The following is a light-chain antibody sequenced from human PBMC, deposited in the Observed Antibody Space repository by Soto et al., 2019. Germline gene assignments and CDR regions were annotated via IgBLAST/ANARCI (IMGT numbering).Light chain of an antibody. V-gene: IGKV4-1*01. CDR1: QSVLYSSNNKNY. J-gene: IGKJ1*01. CDR3: QQYYSKRT. Sequence: DIVMTQSPDSLAVSLGERATINCKSSQSVLYSSNNKNYLAWYQQKPGQTPKLLIYWASTRESGVPDRFSGSGSGTDFTLTISSLQAEDVAVYYCQQYYSKRTFGQGTKVEIK. CDR2: WAS.